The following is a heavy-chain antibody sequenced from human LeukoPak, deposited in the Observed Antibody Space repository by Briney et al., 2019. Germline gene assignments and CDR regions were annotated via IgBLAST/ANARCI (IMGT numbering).Heavy chain of an antibody. Sequence: ASETLSLTCTVSGGSINTYFWSWIRQPAGKGLQWIGRIYPSGSTNYSPSLKSRLTMSVDTSNNQFSLSLTSVTAADTAIYFCARDRYGGIIDSWGQGTLVSVSS. CDR3: ARDRYGGIIDS. D-gene: IGHD1-1*01. J-gene: IGHJ4*02. CDR2: IYPSGST. CDR1: GGSINTYF. V-gene: IGHV4-4*07.